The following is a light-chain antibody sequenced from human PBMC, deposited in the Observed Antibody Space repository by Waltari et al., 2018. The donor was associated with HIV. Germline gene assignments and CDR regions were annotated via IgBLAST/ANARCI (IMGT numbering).Light chain of an antibody. CDR3: LHLNSYPLT. V-gene: IGKV1-9*01. CDR2: AAS. CDR1: QGISSY. J-gene: IGKJ3*01. Sequence: DIQLTQSPSFLSASVGDRVTITCRASQGISSYLAWYQQKPGKAPKLLMYAASTLQSGVPSRFSGSGSGTEFTLTISSLQPEDFATYYCLHLNSYPLTFGHGTKVEIK.